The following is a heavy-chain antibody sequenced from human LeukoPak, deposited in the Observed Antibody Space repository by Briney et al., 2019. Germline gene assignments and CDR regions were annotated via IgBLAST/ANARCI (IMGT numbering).Heavy chain of an antibody. CDR3: ARDLGSHAGNVNSGSYRGEFDY. CDR1: GYTFTGYY. V-gene: IGHV1-2*02. CDR2: INPNSGGT. J-gene: IGHJ4*02. Sequence: GASVKVSCKASGYTFTGYYMHWVRQAPGQGLEWMGWINPNSGGTNYAQKFQGRVTMTRDTSISTAYMELSRLRSDDTAVYYCARDLGSHAGNVNSGSYRGEFDYWGQGTLVTVSS. D-gene: IGHD1-26*01.